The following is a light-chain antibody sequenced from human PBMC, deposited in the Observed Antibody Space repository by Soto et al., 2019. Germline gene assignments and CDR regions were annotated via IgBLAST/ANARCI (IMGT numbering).Light chain of an antibody. V-gene: IGLV2-8*01. CDR1: STDVGGYNY. CDR3: SAEAASNNFYFV. J-gene: IGLJ3*02. CDR2: EVT. Sequence: QSVLTQPPSASGSPGQSVTISCTGTSTDVGGYNYVSWYQQYPGRAPKLMIYEVTKQPSGVPDRLSGSKSGNTASLTVSGRQGEDEADYYCSAEAASNNFYFVFGGGTKVTVL.